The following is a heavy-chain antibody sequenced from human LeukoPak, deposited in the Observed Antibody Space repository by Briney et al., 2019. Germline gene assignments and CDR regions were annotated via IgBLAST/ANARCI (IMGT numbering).Heavy chain of an antibody. J-gene: IGHJ4*02. CDR2: VGGRGVKT. CDR1: GFTFSNYA. Sequence: GGSLRLSCAASGFTFSNYAIHWVRQAPGKGLEWVSIVGGRGVKTYYADSVKGRFTISRDNSKNTVYLQMNSLRAEDTAVYYCAKRGDCSGTYTYDYWGQGTLVTVSS. CDR3: AKRGDCSGTYTYDY. D-gene: IGHD2-2*01. V-gene: IGHV3-23*01.